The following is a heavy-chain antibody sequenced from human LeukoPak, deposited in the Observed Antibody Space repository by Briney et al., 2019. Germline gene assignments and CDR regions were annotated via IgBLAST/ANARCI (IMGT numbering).Heavy chain of an antibody. D-gene: IGHD2-2*01. J-gene: IGHJ3*02. CDR3: ARDVPPRRGGGAFDI. Sequence: SETLSLTCTVSGYSISSGYYWGWIRQPPGKGLEWIGSIYHSGSTYYNPSLKSRVTISVDTSKNQFSLKLSSVTAADTAVYYCARDVPPRRGGGAFDIWGQGTMVTVSS. CDR2: IYHSGST. V-gene: IGHV4-38-2*02. CDR1: GYSISSGYY.